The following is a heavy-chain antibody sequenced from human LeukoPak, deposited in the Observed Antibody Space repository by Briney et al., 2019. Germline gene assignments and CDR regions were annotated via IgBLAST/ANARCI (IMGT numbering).Heavy chain of an antibody. V-gene: IGHV4-59*12. CDR1: GGSISSYY. CDR2: IYYSGST. J-gene: IGHJ4*02. Sequence: SETLSLTCTVSGGSISSYYWSWIRQPPGKGLEWIGYIYYSGSTNYNPPLKSRVTISVDTSKNQFSLKLSSVTAADTAVYYCARGQVGAPKRYFDYWGQGTLVTVPS. CDR3: ARGQVGAPKRYFDY. D-gene: IGHD1-26*01.